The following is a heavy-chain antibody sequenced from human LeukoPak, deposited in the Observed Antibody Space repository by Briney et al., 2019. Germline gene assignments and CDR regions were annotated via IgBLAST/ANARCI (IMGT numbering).Heavy chain of an antibody. CDR3: ARGFLQLTPYYFDY. CDR1: GFTFSSYA. Sequence: PGGSLRLSCAPSGFTFSSYAMSWVRQAPGKGLEWVAGLSSSGSGIYYTDSVKGRFTISRDNSKNMVSLQMDSLRVDDTGIYYCARGFLQLTPYYFDYWGQGALVTVSS. D-gene: IGHD1-1*01. V-gene: IGHV3-23*01. J-gene: IGHJ4*02. CDR2: LSSSGSGI.